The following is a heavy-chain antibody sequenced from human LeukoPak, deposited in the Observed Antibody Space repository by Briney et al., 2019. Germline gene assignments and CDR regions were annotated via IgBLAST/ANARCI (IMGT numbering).Heavy chain of an antibody. D-gene: IGHD5-18*01. V-gene: IGHV3-30-3*01. CDR1: GFTFSSYA. CDR2: ISYDGSNK. J-gene: IGHJ4*02. CDR3: AKDLHLLTDTAMVSDY. Sequence: GGSLRLSCAASGFTFSSYAMHWVRQAPGKGLEWVAVISYDGSNKYYADSVKGRFTISRDNSKNTLYLQMNSLRAEDTGVYYCAKDLHLLTDTAMVSDYWGQGTLVTVSS.